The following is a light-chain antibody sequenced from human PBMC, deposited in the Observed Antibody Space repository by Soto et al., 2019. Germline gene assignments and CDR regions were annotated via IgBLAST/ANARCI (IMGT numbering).Light chain of an antibody. CDR3: QQSYSNPSIT. J-gene: IGKJ5*01. CDR1: QNIRNF. CDR2: FTS. Sequence: DIQMTQAPSSLSASVGDRVNITCRASQNIRNFLNWYQQKPGKAPKFLISFTSNLQSGVPSRFSGSGSGTDFTLTISSLQPEDFATYYCQQSYSNPSITFGLGTRLEI. V-gene: IGKV1-39*01.